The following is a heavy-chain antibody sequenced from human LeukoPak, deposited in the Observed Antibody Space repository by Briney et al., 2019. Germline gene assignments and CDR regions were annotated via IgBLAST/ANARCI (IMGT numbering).Heavy chain of an antibody. J-gene: IGHJ4*02. V-gene: IGHV3-30*04. D-gene: IGHD1-26*01. CDR3: ARVYSGRYYGNADY. Sequence: GGSLRLSCAASGFTFSSYAMHWVRQAPGKGLEWVAVISYDGSNKYYADSVKGRFTISRDNSKNTLYLQMNSLRAEDTAVYYCARVYSGRYYGNADYWGQGTLVTVSS. CDR2: ISYDGSNK. CDR1: GFTFSSYA.